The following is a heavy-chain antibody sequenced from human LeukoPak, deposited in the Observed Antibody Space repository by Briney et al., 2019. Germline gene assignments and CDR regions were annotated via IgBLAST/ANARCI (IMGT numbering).Heavy chain of an antibody. CDR1: GGPISSSNW. CDR3: ATNLDYGGNSYSY. J-gene: IGHJ4*02. CDR2: IYHSGST. D-gene: IGHD4-23*01. Sequence: SGTLSLTCAVSGGPISSSNWWSWVRQPPGEGLEWIGEIYHSGSTNYNPSLKSRVTISVDKSKNQFSLKLSSVTAADTAVYYCATNLDYGGNSYSYWGQGTLVTVSS. V-gene: IGHV4-4*02.